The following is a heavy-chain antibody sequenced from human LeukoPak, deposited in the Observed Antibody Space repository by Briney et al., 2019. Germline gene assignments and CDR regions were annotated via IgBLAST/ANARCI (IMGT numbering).Heavy chain of an antibody. Sequence: PSETLSLTCTVSGVPITSGGYYWSWIRQHPGKGLEWLGYIYYSGGTYCNPSLKSRLTISLDTSKNHFSLRLTSVTAADTAVYYCARGDSSSWYLGAFDIWGQGTMVTVSS. J-gene: IGHJ3*02. CDR3: ARGDSSSWYLGAFDI. CDR1: GVPITSGGYY. V-gene: IGHV4-31*03. CDR2: IYYSGGT. D-gene: IGHD6-13*01.